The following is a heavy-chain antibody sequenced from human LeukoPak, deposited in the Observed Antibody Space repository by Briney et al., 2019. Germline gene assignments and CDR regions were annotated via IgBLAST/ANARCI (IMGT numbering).Heavy chain of an antibody. Sequence: GGSLRLSCAASGFTFSSYSMNWVRQAPGKGLEWVSSISSSSSYIYYADSVKGRFTISRDNSKNTLYLQMNSLRAEDTAVYYCAKVMDCSGGSCYRYYFDYWGQGTLVTVSS. CDR1: GFTFSSYS. V-gene: IGHV3-21*04. D-gene: IGHD2-15*01. CDR2: ISSSSSYI. J-gene: IGHJ4*02. CDR3: AKVMDCSGGSCYRYYFDY.